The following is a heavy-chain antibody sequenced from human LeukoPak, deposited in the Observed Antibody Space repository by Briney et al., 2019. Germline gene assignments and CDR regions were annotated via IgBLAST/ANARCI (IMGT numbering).Heavy chain of an antibody. J-gene: IGHJ3*02. CDR1: GYTFTGYY. D-gene: IGHD3-22*01. CDR3: ARSSLAGSGYQMGMNEGHNDAFDI. V-gene: IGHV1-2*04. Sequence: GASVKVSCKASGYTFTGYYMHWVRQAPGQGLEWMGWINPNSGGTNYAQKFQGWFTMTRDTSISTAYMELSRLRSDDTAVYYCARSSLAGSGYQMGMNEGHNDAFDIWGQGTMVTVSS. CDR2: INPNSGGT.